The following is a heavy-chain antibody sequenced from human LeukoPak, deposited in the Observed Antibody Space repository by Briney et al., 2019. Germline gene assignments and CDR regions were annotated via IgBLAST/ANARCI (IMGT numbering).Heavy chain of an antibody. D-gene: IGHD3-22*01. J-gene: IGHJ4*02. CDR3: ARASQPYYYDSSGYNFDY. Sequence: EASVKVSCKASGYTFTSYGISWVRQSPGQGLEWMGWISAYNGNTNYAQKLQGRVTMTTDTSTSTAYMELRSLRSDDTAVYYCARASQPYYYDSSGYNFDYWGQGTLVTVSS. CDR1: GYTFTSYG. CDR2: ISAYNGNT. V-gene: IGHV1-18*01.